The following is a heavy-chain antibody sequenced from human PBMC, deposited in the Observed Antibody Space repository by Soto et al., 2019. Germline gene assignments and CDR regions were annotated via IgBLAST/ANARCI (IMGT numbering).Heavy chain of an antibody. J-gene: IGHJ4*02. Sequence: EVQLVESGGGLVQPGGSLRLSCAASGFIFGNYDMNWVRQTPGKGLQWVAYISRGSSTVYYERSVRGRFTTSSDNAKNSLFLQMDSLRDADTAVYFCTRHIRARGLIGYWGQGTLVTVST. D-gene: IGHD2-21*01. CDR3: TRHIRARGLIGY. CDR2: ISRGSSTV. CDR1: GFIFGNYD. V-gene: IGHV3-48*02.